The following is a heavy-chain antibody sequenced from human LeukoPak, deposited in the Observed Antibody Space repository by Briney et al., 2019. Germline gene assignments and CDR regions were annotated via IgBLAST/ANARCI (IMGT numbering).Heavy chain of an antibody. CDR2: ISGSGGST. D-gene: IGHD3-22*01. V-gene: IGHV3-23*01. Sequence: GGSLRLSCAASGFTFSSYAMSWVRQAPGKGLEWVSAISGSGGSTYYADSVKGRFTISRDNSKNTLYLQMNSLRAEDTAVYYCAKDEGRITMIVVVITQLDYWGQGTLVTVSS. J-gene: IGHJ4*02. CDR1: GFTFSSYA. CDR3: AKDEGRITMIVVVITQLDY.